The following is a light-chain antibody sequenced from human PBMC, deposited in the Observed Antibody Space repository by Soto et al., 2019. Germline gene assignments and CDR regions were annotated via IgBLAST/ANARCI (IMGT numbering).Light chain of an antibody. CDR3: QQYNGYLLT. J-gene: IGKJ4*01. V-gene: IGKV1-5*03. Sequence: DIQMTQSPSTLSASVGDRVTITCRASQTISNWLAWYQQKPGKAPKLLIYKASSLESGVPSRFSGRGSGTEFTLTISSLQPDDFATYYCQQYNGYLLTFGGGTKVEIK. CDR1: QTISNW. CDR2: KAS.